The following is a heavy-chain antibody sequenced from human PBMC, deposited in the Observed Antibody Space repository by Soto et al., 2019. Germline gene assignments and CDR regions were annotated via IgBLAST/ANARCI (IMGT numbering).Heavy chain of an antibody. CDR1: GYRITGYG. V-gene: IGHV1-2*02. Sequence: ASVKASCKASGYRITGYGLHWGRQAPGQGLQWMGWINPKSGATDYAQKFQGRVTMTREMSTNTAYLELSGLRSDDTADDTAVYYCAKSYYGCDDYFQYVLYFCGQGTTVTGSS. CDR3: VYYCAKSYYGCDDYFQYVLYF. D-gene: IGHD4-17*01. CDR2: INPKSGAT. J-gene: IGHJ6*02.